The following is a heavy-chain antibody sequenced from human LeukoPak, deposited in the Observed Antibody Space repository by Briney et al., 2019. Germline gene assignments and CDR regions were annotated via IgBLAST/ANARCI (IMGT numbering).Heavy chain of an antibody. CDR3: ARDLLYYDSSGYYSYYFDY. J-gene: IGHJ4*02. CDR2: ICSGGST. V-gene: IGHV3-66*01. CDR1: GFTVSSNY. Sequence: GGSLRLSCAASGFTVSSNYMSWVRQAPGKGLEWVSVICSGGSTYYADSAKGRFTISRDNSKNTLYLQMNSLRAEDTAVYYCARDLLYYDSSGYYSYYFDYWGQGTLVTVSS. D-gene: IGHD3-22*01.